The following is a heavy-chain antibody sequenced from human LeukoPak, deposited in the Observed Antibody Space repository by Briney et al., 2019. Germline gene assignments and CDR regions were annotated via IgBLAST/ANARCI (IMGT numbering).Heavy chain of an antibody. J-gene: IGHJ5*02. CDR3: ARDVHPPYCSGGSCYSGVWFDP. CDR1: GDSVSSNSAA. CDR2: TYYRSKWYN. D-gene: IGHD2-15*01. Sequence: SQTLSLTCAISGDSVSSNSAAWNWIRQSPSRGLEWLGSTYYRSKWYNDYAVSVKSRITINPDTSKNQFSLQLNSVTPEDTAVYYCARDVHPPYCSGGSCYSGVWFDPWGQGTLVTVSS. V-gene: IGHV6-1*01.